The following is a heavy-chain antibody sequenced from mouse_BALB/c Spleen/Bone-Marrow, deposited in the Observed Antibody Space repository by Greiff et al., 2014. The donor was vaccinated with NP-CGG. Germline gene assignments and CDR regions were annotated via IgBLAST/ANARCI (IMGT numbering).Heavy chain of an antibody. J-gene: IGHJ3*01. CDR3: AAYYYGSSYGFAY. V-gene: IGHV14-3*02. Sequence: EVQRVESGAELVEPGASVKLSCTASGFNIKDTYMHWVKQRPEQGLEWIGRIDPANGNTKYDPKFQGRATITADTSSSTAYLQLSSLTSEDTAVYYCAAYYYGSSYGFAYWGQGTLVTVSA. D-gene: IGHD1-1*01. CDR2: IDPANGNT. CDR1: GFNIKDTY.